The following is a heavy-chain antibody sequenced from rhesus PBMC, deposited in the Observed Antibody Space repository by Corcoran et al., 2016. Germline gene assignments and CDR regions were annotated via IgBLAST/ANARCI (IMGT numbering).Heavy chain of an antibody. CDR3: AREGDCTGSGCYGTFDY. J-gene: IGHJ4*01. CDR1: GGSISGYYL. CDR2: IYGGSGST. V-gene: IGHV4S7*01. D-gene: IGHD2-21*01. Sequence: QVQLQESGPGVVKPSETLSLTCAVSGGSISGYYLWSWIRQPPGKGLEWIGYIYGGSGSTSYNPSLKSRVIISIDTSKNQFSLRLGSVTAADTAVYYCAREGDCTGSGCYGTFDYWGQGVLVTVSS.